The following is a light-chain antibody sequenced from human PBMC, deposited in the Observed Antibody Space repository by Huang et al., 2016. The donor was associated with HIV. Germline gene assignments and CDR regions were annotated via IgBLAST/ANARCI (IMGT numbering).Light chain of an antibody. V-gene: IGKV3D-20*01. J-gene: IGKJ4*01. CDR3: QQYGSSPLT. Sequence: EIVLTQSPATLSLSPGERATLSCGASQRRNSSFLAWYQHKPGLAPRLLVSDASNRANGSPDRFSGSGSGTDFTLTISRLEPEDFAVYYWQQYGSSPLTCGGGTKVEIK. CDR1: QRRNSSF. CDR2: DAS.